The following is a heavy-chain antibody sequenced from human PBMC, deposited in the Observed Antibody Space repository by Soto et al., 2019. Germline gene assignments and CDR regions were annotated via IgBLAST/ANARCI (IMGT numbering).Heavy chain of an antibody. CDR3: SRDPRLTGTTRVNWFDP. Sequence: QVQLVQSGAEVKKPGASVKVSCKASGYTFTSYGLRWVRQAPGQGLEWMGWSSAYNGNTNYAQKLQGRVTMTTDTAKSTAYMELRSRRSDDTDVYYCSRDPRLTGTTRVNWFDPWGQGTLVTVSS. D-gene: IGHD1-20*01. CDR2: SSAYNGNT. J-gene: IGHJ5*02. V-gene: IGHV1-18*04. CDR1: GYTFTSYG.